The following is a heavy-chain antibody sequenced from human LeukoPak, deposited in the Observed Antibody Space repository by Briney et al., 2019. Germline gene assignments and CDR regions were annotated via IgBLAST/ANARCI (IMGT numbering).Heavy chain of an antibody. D-gene: IGHD3-10*01. CDR1: GGSMSSSSYC. Sequence: PSETLSLTCIVAGGSMSSSSYCWGWLRQPRGKGLEWIVSIDYSGSTYYKPSLKSRFTISVETTKNGFSRKLSSVTAADTAVYYCARQAGSGSTKVFDIWGQGTMVTVSS. J-gene: IGHJ3*02. CDR3: ARQAGSGSTKVFDI. V-gene: IGHV4-39*01. CDR2: IDYSGST.